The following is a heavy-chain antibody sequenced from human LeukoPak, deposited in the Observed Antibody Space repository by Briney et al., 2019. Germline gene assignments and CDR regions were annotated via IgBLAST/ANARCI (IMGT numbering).Heavy chain of an antibody. CDR2: IYYRGST. J-gene: IGHJ5*02. V-gene: IGHV4-31*11. CDR3: ARRVDYGSGSKTVGWFDP. Sequence: SQTLSLTCAVSGGSISSGGYYWSWIRQHPGKGLEWIGYIYYRGSTYYNPSLKSRITISVDTSKNQFSLMLSSVTAADTAVYYCARRVDYGSGSKTVGWFDPWGQGTLVTVSS. D-gene: IGHD3-10*01. CDR1: GGSISSGGYY.